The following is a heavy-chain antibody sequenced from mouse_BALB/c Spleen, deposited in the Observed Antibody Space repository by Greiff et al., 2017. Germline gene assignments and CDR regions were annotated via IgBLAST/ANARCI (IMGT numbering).Heavy chain of an antibody. CDR1: GFSLTSYG. V-gene: IGHV2-9*02. Sequence: VKLVESGPGLVAPSQSLSITCTVSGFSLTSYGVHWVRQPPGKGLEWLGVIWAGGSTNYNSALMSRLSISTDNSKSQVFLKMNSLQTDDTAMYYCARAAVGPYYFDYWGQGTTLTVSS. J-gene: IGHJ2*01. CDR2: IWAGGST. CDR3: ARAAVGPYYFDY.